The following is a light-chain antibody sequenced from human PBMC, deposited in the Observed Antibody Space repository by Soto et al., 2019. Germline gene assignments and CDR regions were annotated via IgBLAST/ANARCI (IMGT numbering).Light chain of an antibody. CDR2: GAS. CDR3: QQAGT. CDR1: QSVSSN. Sequence: EIVMTQSPATLSVSPGERATLSCRASQSVSSNLAWYQQKPGQAPRLLIYGASTRATGIPARFSGSGSGTEFTLTISSLPSEDFEVYYCQQAGTFGPGTKVDIK. J-gene: IGKJ3*01. V-gene: IGKV3-15*01.